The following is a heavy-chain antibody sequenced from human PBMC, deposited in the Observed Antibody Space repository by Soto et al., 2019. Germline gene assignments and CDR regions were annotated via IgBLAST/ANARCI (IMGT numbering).Heavy chain of an antibody. Sequence: VQLVESGGGLVQPGGSLRLSCAASGFTFSSYSMNWVRQAPGKGLEWVSYSSSSSSTIYYADSVKGRFTISRDNAKNSLYLQMNSLRDEDTAVYYCARTVAGKDYYYYGMDVWGQGTTVTVSS. CDR3: ARTVAGKDYYYYGMDV. V-gene: IGHV3-48*02. D-gene: IGHD6-19*01. J-gene: IGHJ6*02. CDR2: SSSSSSTI. CDR1: GFTFSSYS.